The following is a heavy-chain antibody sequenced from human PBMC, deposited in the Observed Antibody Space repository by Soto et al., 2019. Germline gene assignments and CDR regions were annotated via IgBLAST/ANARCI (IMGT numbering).Heavy chain of an antibody. CDR1: GGTFSSYR. V-gene: IGHV1-69*13. J-gene: IGHJ4*02. CDR3: VRDSRAKRRSS. Sequence: SVKVSCKASGGTFSSYRINWVRPAPGQWLEWVGGIVPIYRTADYAQKFQGRVTITADESARTSYMELRSLKSRDTAVYYCVRDSRAKRRSSWGQGALVTVSS. D-gene: IGHD6-13*01. CDR2: IVPIYRTA.